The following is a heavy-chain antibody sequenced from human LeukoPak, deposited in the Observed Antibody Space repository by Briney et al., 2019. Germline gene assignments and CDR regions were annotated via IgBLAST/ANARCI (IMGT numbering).Heavy chain of an antibody. Sequence: GGSLRLSCAASGFTFSTYGMHWVRQSPGKGLEWVALISYDESKKSYADSVKGRFIISRDNSKNTLYLQMNSLRVEDTAVYYCTKSLGMAAAGTLFDYWGQGTLVTVSS. D-gene: IGHD6-13*01. CDR3: TKSLGMAAAGTLFDY. J-gene: IGHJ4*02. V-gene: IGHV3-30*18. CDR1: GFTFSTYG. CDR2: ISYDESKK.